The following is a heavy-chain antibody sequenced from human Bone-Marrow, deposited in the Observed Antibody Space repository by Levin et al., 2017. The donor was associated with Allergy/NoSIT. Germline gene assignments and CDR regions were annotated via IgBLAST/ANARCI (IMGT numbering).Heavy chain of an antibody. V-gene: IGHV3-30-3*01. CDR1: GFMFSRDA. CDR3: ARINYDFWSGFQRGGWFDP. Sequence: GGSLRLSCAASGFMFSRDAMHWVRQSPGKGLEWVAMISFDEATRKYADSVRGRSTISRDNSKNTVDLQMNSMRPEDTAMYYCARINYDFWSGFQRGGWFDPWGQGTLVTVSS. D-gene: IGHD3-3*01. CDR2: ISFDEATR. J-gene: IGHJ5*02.